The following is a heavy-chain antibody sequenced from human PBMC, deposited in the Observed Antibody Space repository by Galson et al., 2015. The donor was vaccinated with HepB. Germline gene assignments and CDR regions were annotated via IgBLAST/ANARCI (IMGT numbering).Heavy chain of an antibody. CDR3: ARALTDYSDYESQWYFDL. CDR2: IKQHGSEK. D-gene: IGHD4-11*01. Sequence: SLRLSCAASGFTFSRHWMSWVRQAPGKGLEWVANIKQHGSEKYYVDSVTGRFTISRDNAKNSVSLQMNSLRAEDTAVYYCARALTDYSDYESQWYFDLWGRGTLVTVSS. V-gene: IGHV3-7*01. CDR1: GFTFSRHW. J-gene: IGHJ2*01.